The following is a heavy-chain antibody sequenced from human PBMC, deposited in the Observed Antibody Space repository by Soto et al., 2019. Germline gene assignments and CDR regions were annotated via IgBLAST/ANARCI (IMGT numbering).Heavy chain of an antibody. Sequence: QVQLVESGGGVVQPGRSLRLSCAASGFTFSSYGMHWVRQAPGKGLEWVAVISYDGSNKYYADSVKGRFTISRDNSKNTLYLQMNSLRAEDTAVYYCAKDRNPQTASRDAFDIWGQGTMVTVSS. D-gene: IGHD5-18*01. CDR1: GFTFSSYG. J-gene: IGHJ3*02. CDR2: ISYDGSNK. V-gene: IGHV3-30*18. CDR3: AKDRNPQTASRDAFDI.